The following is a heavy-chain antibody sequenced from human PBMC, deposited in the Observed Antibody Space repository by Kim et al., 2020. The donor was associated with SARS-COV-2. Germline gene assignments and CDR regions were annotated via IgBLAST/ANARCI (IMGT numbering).Heavy chain of an antibody. J-gene: IGHJ5*02. Sequence: ASVKVSCQASGYSFSDYEISWMRQLPGQGPEWMGSIGTYNGIANYAQKFQGRVSMTTDISASTAYLEVRNLRSDDTAVYYCVRSGYYSLPDHWGQGTLVSVSS. D-gene: IGHD3-9*01. CDR3: VRSGYYSLPDH. V-gene: IGHV1-18*04. CDR2: IGTYNGIA. CDR1: GYSFSDYE.